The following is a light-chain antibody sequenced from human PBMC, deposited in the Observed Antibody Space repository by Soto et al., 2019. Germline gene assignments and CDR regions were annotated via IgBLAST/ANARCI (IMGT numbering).Light chain of an antibody. CDR1: KIGSKS. CDR2: DDS. CDR3: QVWDSSSDHPGVV. J-gene: IGLJ2*01. Sequence: SYELTQPPSVSVAPGQTARITCGGNKIGSKSVHWYQQKPGQAPVLVVYDDSDRPSGNPERFSGSNSGNTATLTISRVEAGDEADYYCQVWDSSSDHPGVVFGGGTQLTVL. V-gene: IGLV3-21*02.